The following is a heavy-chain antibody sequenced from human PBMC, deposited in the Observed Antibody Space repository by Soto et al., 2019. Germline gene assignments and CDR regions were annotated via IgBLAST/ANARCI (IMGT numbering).Heavy chain of an antibody. CDR2: IYYSGST. D-gene: IGHD3-10*01. CDR3: ASGYGSVNWHFAL. J-gene: IGHJ2*01. CDR1: GGSISSGAYY. V-gene: IGHV4-31*03. Sequence: QAQLHESGPGLVKPSQTLSLTCTVSGGSISSGAYYWSWIRQHPGKGLEWIGYIYYSGSTYYNPSLKSRVNISVDTSKNQFSLKLISVTAADTAVYHCASGYGSVNWHFALWGRGTLVTVSS.